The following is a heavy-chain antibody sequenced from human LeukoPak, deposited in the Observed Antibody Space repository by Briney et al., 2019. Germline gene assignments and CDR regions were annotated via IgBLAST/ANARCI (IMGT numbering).Heavy chain of an antibody. CDR1: GGSISTYY. Sequence: PSETLSLTCTVSGGSISTYYWSWIRQPPGKGLEWVGYIYYSGSTSYNPSLKSRVTISVDTSKNQFSLKLSSVTAADTAVYYCARYSSGWGLDYWGQGTLVTVSS. D-gene: IGHD6-19*01. CDR3: ARYSSGWGLDY. V-gene: IGHV4-59*08. CDR2: IYYSGST. J-gene: IGHJ4*02.